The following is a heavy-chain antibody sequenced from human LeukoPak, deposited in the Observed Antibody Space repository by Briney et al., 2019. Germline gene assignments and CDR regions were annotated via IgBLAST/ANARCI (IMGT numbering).Heavy chain of an antibody. CDR3: TRDRSRAEDD. Sequence: PGESLRLSCAASGFTFSGHWMSWVRQAPGKGLEWVANINQGGGDKYYVDSVKGRFTISRDNANNLLYLQMNSLRGEDTAVYYCTRDRSRAEDDWGQGTLVTVSS. CDR2: INQGGGDK. CDR1: GFTFSGHW. J-gene: IGHJ4*02. D-gene: IGHD1-14*01. V-gene: IGHV3-7*01.